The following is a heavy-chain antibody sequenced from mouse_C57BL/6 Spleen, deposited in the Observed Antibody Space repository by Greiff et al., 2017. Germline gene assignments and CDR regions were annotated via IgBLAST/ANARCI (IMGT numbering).Heavy chain of an antibody. CDR1: GYTFTDYY. D-gene: IGHD1-1*01. J-gene: IGHJ4*01. V-gene: IGHV1-26*01. CDR3: ARGVVASEAMDY. Sequence: VQLQQSGPELVKPGASVKISCKASGYTFTDYYMNWVKQSHGKSLEWIGDINPNNGGTSYNQKFKGKATLTVDKSSSTAYMELRSLTSEDSAVYYCARGVVASEAMDYWGQGTSVTVSS. CDR2: INPNNGGT.